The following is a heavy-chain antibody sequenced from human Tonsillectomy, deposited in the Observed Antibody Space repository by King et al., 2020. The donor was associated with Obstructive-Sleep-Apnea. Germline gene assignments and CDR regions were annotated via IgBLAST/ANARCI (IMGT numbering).Heavy chain of an antibody. D-gene: IGHD5-18*01. CDR2: IVFSGSP. CDR3: ASTAINGAPIDY. J-gene: IGHJ4*02. CDR1: GGSISSYY. V-gene: IGHV4-59*01. Sequence: QLQESGPGLVKHSETLSLTCTVSGGSISSYYWSWNRQPPGKGLEWIGYIVFSGSPNYNPSLTSRFTISVDTSKNQFSLKLSSVTAADTAVYYCASTAINGAPIDYWGQGTLVTVSS.